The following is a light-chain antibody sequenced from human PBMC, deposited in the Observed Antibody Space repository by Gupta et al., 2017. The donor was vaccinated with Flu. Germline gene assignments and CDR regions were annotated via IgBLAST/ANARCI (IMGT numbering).Light chain of an antibody. J-gene: IGLJ3*02. V-gene: IGLV5-45*02. Sequence: QAVLTQPSSLSASPGASVSLTFTLRSGFNVATYRIYWYQQKPGSPPQLLLRYNSDSDQQQGSGVPSRFSASKDASANAGILLISGLQSEDEADYYCVIWHNTAWVFGGGTKLSVL. CDR2: YNSDSDQ. CDR1: SGFNVATYR. CDR3: VIWHNTAWV.